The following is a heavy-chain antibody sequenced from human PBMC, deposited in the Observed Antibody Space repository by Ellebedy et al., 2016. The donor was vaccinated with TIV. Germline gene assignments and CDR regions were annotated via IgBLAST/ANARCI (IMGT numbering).Heavy chain of an antibody. CDR2: IWYDGTNK. J-gene: IGHJ6*03. D-gene: IGHD1-26*01. V-gene: IGHV3-33*01. CDR3: ARGFSGSNFVMHFYYYMDV. Sequence: GESLKISXAASGFTFSSYGMHWVRQAPGKGLEWVAVIWYDGTNKYYPDSVKGRFTISRDNSKNTLYLEMNSLRVEDTDVYYCARGFSGSNFVMHFYYYMDVWGRGTTVTVSS. CDR1: GFTFSSYG.